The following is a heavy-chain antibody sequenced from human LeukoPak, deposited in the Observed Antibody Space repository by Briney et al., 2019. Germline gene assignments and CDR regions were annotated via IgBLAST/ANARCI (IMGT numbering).Heavy chain of an antibody. V-gene: IGHV4-39*01. CDR2: IYYSGST. Sequence: PSETLSLTCTVSGGSISSSSYYWGWIRQPPGKGLEWIGSIYYSGSTYYNPSLKSRVTISVDTSKNQFSLKLSSVTAADTAVYYCARNQYGSGSKLFDPWGQGTLVTVPS. J-gene: IGHJ5*02. CDR3: ARNQYGSGSKLFDP. D-gene: IGHD3-10*01. CDR1: GGSISSSSYY.